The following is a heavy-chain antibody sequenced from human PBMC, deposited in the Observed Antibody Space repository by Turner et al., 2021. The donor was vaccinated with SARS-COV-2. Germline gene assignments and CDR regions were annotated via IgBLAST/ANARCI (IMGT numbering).Heavy chain of an antibody. Sequence: VQLQESGPGLVRPSETLSLTCTVPGGSISSKSWSWIRQSPGRGLEWIGYFYKIGSIDYNPTLRSRVTISVDTSKNQLSLNLISMTAADTAVYYCARHQGSTSGYDHGMNVWGQGTAVIVSS. CDR2: FYKIGSI. J-gene: IGHJ6*02. D-gene: IGHD1-1*01. V-gene: IGHV4-59*08. CDR1: GGSISSKS. CDR3: ARHQGSTSGYDHGMNV.